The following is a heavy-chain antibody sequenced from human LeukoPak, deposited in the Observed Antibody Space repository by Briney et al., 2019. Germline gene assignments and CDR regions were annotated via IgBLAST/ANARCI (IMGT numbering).Heavy chain of an antibody. D-gene: IGHD3-9*01. CDR3: ARDRAYYDTLTGNRFDY. V-gene: IGHV3-30*02. J-gene: IGHJ4*02. CDR2: IRYDGSNK. Sequence: GGSLRLSCAASGFTFSSYGMHWVRQAPGKGLEWVAFIRYDGSNKYYADSVKGRFTISRDNSKNTLYLQMNSLRVEDTAVYYCARDRAYYDTLTGNRFDYWGQGTLVTVSS. CDR1: GFTFSSYG.